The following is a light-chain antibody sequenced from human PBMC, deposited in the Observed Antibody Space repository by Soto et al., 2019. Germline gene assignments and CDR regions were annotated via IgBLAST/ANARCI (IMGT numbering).Light chain of an antibody. CDR2: DAS. CDR1: QSINRY. Sequence: DIQMTQSPSTLSASVGDRVTIPCRASQSINRYLARYQQKPGKAPKLLIYDASSLEDGVPSRFSGSGSGTEFTLTISGLQPDDFATYYCQHYNNYPWTFGQGTKVEI. V-gene: IGKV1-5*01. CDR3: QHYNNYPWT. J-gene: IGKJ1*01.